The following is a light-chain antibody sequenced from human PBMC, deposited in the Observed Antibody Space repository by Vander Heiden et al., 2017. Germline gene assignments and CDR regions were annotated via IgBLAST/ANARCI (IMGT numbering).Light chain of an antibody. CDR2: EVS. CDR1: SSDIGDHDH. Sequence: QSALTHPASVSVSPAQSLTITCTGTSSDIGDHDHVSWYQQHPGKVPKVIIYEVSKRPSGVSNRFSGSKSGNTASLTISGLQAEDDADYYCCSYTMSSTLVFGTGTKVTAL. CDR3: CSYTMSSTLV. V-gene: IGLV2-14*01. J-gene: IGLJ1*01.